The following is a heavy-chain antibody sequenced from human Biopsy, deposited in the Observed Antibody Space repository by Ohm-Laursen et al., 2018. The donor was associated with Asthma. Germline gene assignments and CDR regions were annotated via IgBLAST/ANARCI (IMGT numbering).Heavy chain of an antibody. J-gene: IGHJ4*01. Sequence: SLRLSCAAPGFSFDDCAMHWVRQAPGKGLEWVSSISWNSGNIDYADSVKGRFTISRDNAKNSLYLQMQSLRPEDTAFYYCAKSADYYDSTDYLDFWGRGTLVTVSS. CDR1: GFSFDDCA. CDR3: AKSADYYDSTDYLDF. D-gene: IGHD3-22*01. V-gene: IGHV3-9*01. CDR2: ISWNSGNI.